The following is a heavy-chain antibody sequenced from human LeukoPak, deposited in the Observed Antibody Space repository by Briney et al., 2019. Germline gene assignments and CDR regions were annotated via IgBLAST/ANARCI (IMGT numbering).Heavy chain of an antibody. Sequence: SVKVSCKASGGTFSGYAVSWVRQAPGQGLEWMGRIITIIGKADYAQKFQGRVTITADKSTSTAYMEVSSLRYEDTAVYYCAREVLLPGTVTTEYYFDYWGQGTLVTVSS. CDR2: IITIIGKA. V-gene: IGHV1-69*04. CDR1: GGTFSGYA. J-gene: IGHJ4*02. CDR3: AREVLLPGTVTTEYYFDY. D-gene: IGHD4-17*01.